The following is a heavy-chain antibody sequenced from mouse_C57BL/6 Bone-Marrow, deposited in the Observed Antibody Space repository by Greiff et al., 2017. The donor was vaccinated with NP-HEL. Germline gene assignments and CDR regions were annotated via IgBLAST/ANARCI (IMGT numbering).Heavy chain of an antibody. CDR2: ISSGGSYT. J-gene: IGHJ3*01. CDR3: ASPYEYDVAWFAY. D-gene: IGHD2-4*01. V-gene: IGHV5-6*01. Sequence: EVQGVESGGDLVKPGGSLKLSCAASGFTFSSYGMSWVRQTPDKRLEWVATISSGGSYTYYPDSVKGRFTISRDNAKNTLYLQMSSLKSEDTAMYYCASPYEYDVAWFAYWGQGTRVTVSA. CDR1: GFTFSSYG.